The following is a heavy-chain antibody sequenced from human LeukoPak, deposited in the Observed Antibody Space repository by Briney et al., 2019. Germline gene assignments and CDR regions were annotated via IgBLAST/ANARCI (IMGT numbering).Heavy chain of an antibody. CDR1: GFTFSDYY. CDR2: MSGSSTYT. D-gene: IGHD2-2*01. CDR3: ARDCTSTSCYVFDY. Sequence: GGSLRLSCAASGFTFSDYYMSWIRQPPGKGLEWDSFMSGSSTYTNYAESVKGRFTTSRDNAKNLPYLQMNSLRAEDTAVYHCARDCTSTSCYVFDYWGQGTLVSVSS. V-gene: IGHV3-11*05. J-gene: IGHJ4*02.